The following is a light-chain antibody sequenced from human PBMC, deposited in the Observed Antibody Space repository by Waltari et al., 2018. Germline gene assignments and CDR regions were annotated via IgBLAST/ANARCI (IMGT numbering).Light chain of an antibody. CDR2: WAS. Sequence: DIVLTQSPYSLAVSLGERATINCKSSQSVLYSANNTNYLPGYQHKPGQPPKLLIYWASTRESGVPDRFSGSGYGTDFTLTISSLQAEDVAVYYCQQYYSIPITFGQGTRLEIK. CDR3: QQYYSIPIT. V-gene: IGKV4-1*01. J-gene: IGKJ5*01. CDR1: QSVLYSANNTNY.